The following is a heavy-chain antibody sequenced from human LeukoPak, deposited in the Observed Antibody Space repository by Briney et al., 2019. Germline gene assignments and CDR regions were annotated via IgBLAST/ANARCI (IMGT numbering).Heavy chain of an antibody. CDR3: AKNGDRGAYCSGGSCYPYYYYYMDV. J-gene: IGHJ6*03. D-gene: IGHD2-15*01. CDR2: IYSGGST. Sequence: GGSLRLSCAASGFTFSSNYMSWVRQAPGKGRGWGSVIYSGGSTYYADSVKGRFTISRDNSKNTLYLQMNSLRAEDTAVYYCAKNGDRGAYCSGGSCYPYYYYYMDVWGKGTTVTISS. V-gene: IGHV3-66*01. CDR1: GFTFSSNY.